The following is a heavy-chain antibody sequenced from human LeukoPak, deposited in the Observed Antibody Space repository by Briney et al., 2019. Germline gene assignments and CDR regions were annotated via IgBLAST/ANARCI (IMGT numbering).Heavy chain of an antibody. CDR3: ERHSGTTIGDFDY. D-gene: IGHD6-13*01. J-gene: IGHJ4*02. CDR2: IYYSGST. Sequence: KSSETLSLTCTVSGGSISSYYWSWIRQPPGKGLEWIGYIYYSGSTNYNPSLKSRVTISVDTSKNQFSLKLSSVTAADTAVYYCERHSGTTIGDFDYWGQGTLVTVSS. V-gene: IGHV4-59*08. CDR1: GGSISSYY.